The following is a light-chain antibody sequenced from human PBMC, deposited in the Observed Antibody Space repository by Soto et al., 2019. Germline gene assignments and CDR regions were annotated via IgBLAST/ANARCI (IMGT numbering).Light chain of an antibody. CDR3: MQRVQFPRT. V-gene: IGKV2-30*01. Sequence: DVVMTQSPLSLPVTLGQPASISCRSSQSLVYSDGDTYLNWFQQRPGQSPRRLIYKVSKRDSGVPDRLSGSGSGTDFTLKISRVEAEDVGVDYCMQRVQFPRTFGGGTKVDIK. CDR2: KVS. J-gene: IGKJ4*01. CDR1: QSLVYSDGDTY.